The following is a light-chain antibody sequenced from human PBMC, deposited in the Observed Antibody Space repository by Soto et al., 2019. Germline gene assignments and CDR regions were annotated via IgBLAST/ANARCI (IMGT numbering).Light chain of an antibody. V-gene: IGLV1-51*02. CDR1: SSNIGNNY. J-gene: IGLJ1*01. CDR3: GAWDSSLSTYV. CDR2: ENN. Sequence: QSVLTQPPSVSAAPGQEVTISRSGSSSNIGNNYVSWYQQLPGTAPKLLIYENNKRPSGIPDRFSGSKSGTSATLGITGLQTGDEADYYCGAWDSSLSTYVFGTGTKVTVL.